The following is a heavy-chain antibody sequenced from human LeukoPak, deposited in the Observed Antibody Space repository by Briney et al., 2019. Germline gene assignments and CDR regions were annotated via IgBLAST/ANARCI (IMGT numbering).Heavy chain of an antibody. J-gene: IGHJ1*01. CDR3: AKDGGRDSSGYYKTNAAAEYFQH. CDR2: ISGSGGST. D-gene: IGHD3-22*01. V-gene: IGHV3-23*01. CDR1: GFTFSSYA. Sequence: PGGSLRLSCAASGFTFSSYAMSWVRQAPGQGLEWVSAISGSGGSTYYADSVKGRFTISRDNSKNTLYLQMNSLRAEDTAVYYCAKDGGRDSSGYYKTNAAAEYFQHWGQGTLVTVSS.